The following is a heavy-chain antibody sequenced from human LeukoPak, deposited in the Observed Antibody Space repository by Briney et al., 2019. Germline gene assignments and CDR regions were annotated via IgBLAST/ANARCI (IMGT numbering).Heavy chain of an antibody. CDR1: GGSITSSSHY. J-gene: IGHJ4*02. CDR2: VHYTGTT. V-gene: IGHV4-39*01. D-gene: IGHD6-13*01. Sequence: SETLSLTCTVSGGSITSSSHYWGWIRQPPGKGLEWLGCVHYTGTTYYSPSLKSRLTISVDTSKSQFFLKLSSVTAADTAVYFCARGLSAAVDYWGQGTLVTVSS. CDR3: ARGLSAAVDY.